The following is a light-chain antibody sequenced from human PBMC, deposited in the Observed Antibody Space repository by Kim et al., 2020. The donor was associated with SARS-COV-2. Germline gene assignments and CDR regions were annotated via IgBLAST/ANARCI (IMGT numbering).Light chain of an antibody. J-gene: IGLJ3*02. V-gene: IGLV3-9*01. Sequence: SYELTQPLSESVSPGQTVRITCGGSSIGAKSVHWYQQKPGQAPVLVIYRDWNRPSGIPERFSGSNSGNTATLTISGTQAGVEVDYYYNGRANNTTAFGG. CDR3: NGRANNTTA. CDR1: SIGAKS. CDR2: RDW.